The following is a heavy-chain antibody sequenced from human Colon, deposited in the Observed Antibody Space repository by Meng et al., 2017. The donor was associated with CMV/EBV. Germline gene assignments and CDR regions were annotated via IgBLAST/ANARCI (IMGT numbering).Heavy chain of an antibody. D-gene: IGHD3-3*02. CDR2: IDWDDDE. CDR1: GFSLTTTGMR. CDR3: PRAPHFNGMDV. V-gene: IGHV2-70D*14. Sequence: SGPTLVKPTQTLTLTCTFSGFSLTTTGMRVNWIRQPPGKALEWLARIDWDDDEFYSTSLKTRLTISKDTSKNRVVLTMTNVDPEDTGTYYCPRAPHFNGMDVWGQGTTVTVSS. J-gene: IGHJ6*02.